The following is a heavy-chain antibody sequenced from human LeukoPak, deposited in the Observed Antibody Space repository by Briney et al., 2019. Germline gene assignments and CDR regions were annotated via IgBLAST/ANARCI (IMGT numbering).Heavy chain of an antibody. Sequence: QTGGSLRLSCAASGFSVSNTYMSWVRQAPGKGLEWVSIIYSGGNTYYADSVKGRFTISRDNSKNTLYLQMNRLRPEDTAVYYRARGTVTAPDYWGQGTLVTVSS. D-gene: IGHD2-21*02. CDR2: IYSGGNT. CDR1: GFSVSNTY. J-gene: IGHJ4*02. V-gene: IGHV3-53*01. CDR3: ARGTVTAPDY.